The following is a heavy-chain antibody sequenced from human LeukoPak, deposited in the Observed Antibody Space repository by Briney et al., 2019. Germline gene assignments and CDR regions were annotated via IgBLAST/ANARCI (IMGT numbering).Heavy chain of an antibody. CDR2: ISHDGSKE. D-gene: IGHD1/OR15-1a*01. V-gene: IGHV3-30*03. J-gene: IGHJ3*01. CDR1: GFTCSSHS. CDR3: ARGTVPFSASNDVFAL. Sequence: AGGSLRLSFFRSGFTCSSHSHLWVRQAPGKGLEWVAVISHDGSKEGYADSEKGRFTISRDDSKNTLFLQMNSLRPEDTAVYSCARGTVPFSASNDVFALWGQGTMVTVS.